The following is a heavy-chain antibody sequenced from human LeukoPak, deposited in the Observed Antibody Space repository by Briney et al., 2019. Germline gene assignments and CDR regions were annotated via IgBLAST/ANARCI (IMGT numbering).Heavy chain of an antibody. V-gene: IGHV3-21*01. CDR2: FSSSSNYI. J-gene: IGHJ6*04. CDR1: GFSFSSYS. CDR3: AELGITMIGGV. Sequence: GGSLRLSCGASGFSFSSYSMNWVRQAPAKGLEWVSSFSSSSNYIHYADSVKGRFTSSRDNAKNSLYLQMNSLRAEDTAVYYCAELGITMIGGVWGKGTTVTISS. D-gene: IGHD3-10*02.